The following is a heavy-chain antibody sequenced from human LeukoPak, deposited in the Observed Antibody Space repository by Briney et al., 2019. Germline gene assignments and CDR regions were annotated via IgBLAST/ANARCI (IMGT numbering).Heavy chain of an antibody. J-gene: IGHJ6*03. CDR2: IIPIFGTA. Sequence: ASVKVSCKASGGTFSSYAISWVRQAPGQGLEWMGGIIPIFGTANYAQKFQGRVTITADESTSTAYMELSSPRSEDTAVYYCARGPPQAGHRVPAAIGELLYYYYYYMDVWGKGTTVTISS. CDR1: GGTFSSYA. D-gene: IGHD2-2*01. CDR3: ARGPPQAGHRVPAAIGELLYYYYYYMDV. V-gene: IGHV1-69*13.